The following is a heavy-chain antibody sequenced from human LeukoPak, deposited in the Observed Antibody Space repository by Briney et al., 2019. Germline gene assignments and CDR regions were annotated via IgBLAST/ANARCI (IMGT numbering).Heavy chain of an antibody. D-gene: IGHD4-23*01. V-gene: IGHV5-51*01. CDR2: IFPGDSET. J-gene: IGHJ4*02. CDR3: VRLSRGGKATSNYFFDY. Sequence: GESLKISCKGSGYTFSNYWIAWVRQMSGTGLEYMGIIFPGDSETTYSQSLQGQVTMSVDKSFSTAYLQWSSLRESDTAIYYCVRLSRGGKATSNYFFDYWGQGTLVTVSS. CDR1: GYTFSNYW.